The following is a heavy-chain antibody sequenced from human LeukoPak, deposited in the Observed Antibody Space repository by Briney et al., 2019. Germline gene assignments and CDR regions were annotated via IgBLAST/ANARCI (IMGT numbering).Heavy chain of an antibody. J-gene: IGHJ4*02. CDR1: GGSISNYY. D-gene: IGHD6-19*01. Sequence: SETLSLTCTVSGGSISNYYWRWIRQPAGKALEWIGRIYAGGTASYNPSLKSRVTMSADMSKNQLSLKLTSVTAADTAVYYCTREPVPWGQGTLVTVSS. CDR3: TREPVP. V-gene: IGHV4-4*07. CDR2: IYAGGTA.